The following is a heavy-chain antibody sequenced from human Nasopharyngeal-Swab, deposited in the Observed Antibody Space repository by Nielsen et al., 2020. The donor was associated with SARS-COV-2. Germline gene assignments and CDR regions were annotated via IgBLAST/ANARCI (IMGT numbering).Heavy chain of an antibody. CDR3: ARAPPHYDFWSGYTGGASYFDY. J-gene: IGHJ4*02. CDR1: GFTFSDYD. V-gene: IGHV3-13*01. D-gene: IGHD3-3*01. CDR2: IGTGGVT. Sequence: GGSLRLSCAVSGFTFSDYDMHWVRQATGKGLEWVSAIGTGGVTYYPGSVKGRFTLSRENAKNSPYLQMNSLRAGDTAVYYCARAPPHYDFWSGYTGGASYFDYWGQGTLVTVSS.